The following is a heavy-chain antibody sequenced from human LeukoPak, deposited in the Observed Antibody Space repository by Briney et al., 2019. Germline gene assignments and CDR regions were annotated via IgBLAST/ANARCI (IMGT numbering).Heavy chain of an antibody. CDR1: GGSFSGYY. V-gene: IGHV4-34*01. CDR2: INHSGST. J-gene: IGHJ3*02. Sequence: NPSETLSLTRAVYGGSFSGYYWSWIRQPPGKGLEWIGEINHSGSTNYSPSLKSRVTISVDTSKNQFSLKLSSVTAADTAVYYCARDVVGVGATGDYDAFDIWGQGTMVTVSS. D-gene: IGHD1-26*01. CDR3: ARDVVGVGATGDYDAFDI.